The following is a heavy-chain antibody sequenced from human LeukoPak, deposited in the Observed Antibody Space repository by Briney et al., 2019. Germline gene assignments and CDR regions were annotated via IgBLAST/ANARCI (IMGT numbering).Heavy chain of an antibody. J-gene: IGHJ3*02. CDR3: AKGDGYCSSTSCPATVDAFDI. CDR2: ISWNSGSI. D-gene: IGHD2-2*01. V-gene: IGHV3-9*01. Sequence: GGSLRLSCAASGFTFDDYAMHWVRQAPGKGLEWVSGISWNSGSIGYADSVKGRFTISRDNAKSSLYLQMNSLRAEDTALYYCAKGDGYCSSTSCPATVDAFDIWGQGTMVTVSS. CDR1: GFTFDDYA.